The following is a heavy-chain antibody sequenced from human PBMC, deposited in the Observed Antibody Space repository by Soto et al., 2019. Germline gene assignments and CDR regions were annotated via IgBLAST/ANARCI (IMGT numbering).Heavy chain of an antibody. V-gene: IGHV3-23*01. D-gene: IGHD4-17*01. CDR2: ISGSGGST. Sequence: GGSLRLSCAASGFTLSSYAMSWVRQAPGKGLEWVSAISGSGGSTYYADSVKGRFTISRDNSKNTLYLQMNSLRAEDTAVYYCAKDDYGDYVSWFDPWGQGTLVTVSS. J-gene: IGHJ5*02. CDR3: AKDDYGDYVSWFDP. CDR1: GFTLSSYA.